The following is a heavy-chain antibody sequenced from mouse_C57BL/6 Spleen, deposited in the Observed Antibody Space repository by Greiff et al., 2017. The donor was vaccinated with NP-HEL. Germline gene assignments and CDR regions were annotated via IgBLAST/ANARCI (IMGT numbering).Heavy chain of an antibody. Sequence: VQLQQSGAELVRPGTSVKVSCKASGYAFTNYWIEWVKQRPGQGLEWIGVINPGSGGTNYNQKFKGKATLTVDKSSSTAYMQLSSLTSEDSAVYFCARGVDGYYSYAMDYWGQGTSVTVSS. V-gene: IGHV1-54*01. CDR2: INPGSGGT. J-gene: IGHJ4*01. CDR1: GYAFTNYW. CDR3: ARGVDGYYSYAMDY. D-gene: IGHD2-3*01.